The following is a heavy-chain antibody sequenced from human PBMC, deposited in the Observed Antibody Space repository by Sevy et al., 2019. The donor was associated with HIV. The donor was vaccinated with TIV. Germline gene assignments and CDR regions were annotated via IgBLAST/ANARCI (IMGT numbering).Heavy chain of an antibody. CDR2: IDQDGGEK. Sequence: GSLRLSCAASGFTFTNYYMSWVRQAPGKGLEWVANIDQDGGEKYHVDSVKGRFTISRDNARNSLFLQMNSLRAEDTAVYYCARARYYDILTGQNYYYYMDVWGKGTTVTVSS. J-gene: IGHJ6*03. CDR3: ARARYYDILTGQNYYYYMDV. V-gene: IGHV3-7*01. CDR1: GFTFTNYY. D-gene: IGHD3-9*01.